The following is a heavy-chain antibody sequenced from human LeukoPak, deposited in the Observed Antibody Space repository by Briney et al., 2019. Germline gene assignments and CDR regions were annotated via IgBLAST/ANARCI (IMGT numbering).Heavy chain of an antibody. V-gene: IGHV3-64*01. CDR1: GFTFSSYA. D-gene: IGHD6-6*01. CDR3: ARASSIAARLVFYFDY. Sequence: HPGGSLRLSCAASGFTFSSYAMHWVRQAPGKGLEYVSAISSNGGSTYYANSVKGRFTISRDNSKNTLYLQMGSLRAEDMAVCYCARASSIAARLVFYFDYWGQGTLVTVSS. CDR2: ISSNGGST. J-gene: IGHJ4*02.